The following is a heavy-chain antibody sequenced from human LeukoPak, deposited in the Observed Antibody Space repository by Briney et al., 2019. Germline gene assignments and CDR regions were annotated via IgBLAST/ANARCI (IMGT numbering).Heavy chain of an antibody. J-gene: IGHJ4*02. Sequence: GGSLRLSCAASGFTFSSYSMNWVRQAPGKGLGWVSYISSSSSTIYYADSVKGRFTISRDNAKNSLYLQMNSLRAEDTAVYYCARENPYYVDTAMVYWYFGYWGQGTLVTVSS. CDR2: ISSSSSTI. D-gene: IGHD5-18*01. V-gene: IGHV3-48*04. CDR3: ARENPYYVDTAMVYWYFGY. CDR1: GFTFSSYS.